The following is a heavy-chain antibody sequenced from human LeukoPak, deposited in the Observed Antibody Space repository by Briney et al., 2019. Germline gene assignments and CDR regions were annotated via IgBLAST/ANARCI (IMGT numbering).Heavy chain of an antibody. D-gene: IGHD3-22*01. CDR2: ISGDGGST. J-gene: IGHJ4*02. Sequence: GVSLRLSCSPSGFTFSSNGMHWVRQSPGKGLEYVSAISGDGGSTYYADYVKGRFSISRDNCKNTLYLQMSSLRTEDTAVYYCVKEGPGYYDSSGYFAYFDYWGQGTLVTVSS. CDR3: VKEGPGYYDSSGYFAYFDY. CDR1: GFTFSSNG. V-gene: IGHV3-64D*06.